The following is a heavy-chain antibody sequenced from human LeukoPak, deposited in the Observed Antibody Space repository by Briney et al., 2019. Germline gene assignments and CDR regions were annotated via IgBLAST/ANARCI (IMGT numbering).Heavy chain of an antibody. J-gene: IGHJ4*02. D-gene: IGHD3-22*01. V-gene: IGHV3-23*01. CDR2: ISGSGGST. Sequence: PGGSLRLSCAASGFTFSSYAMSWVRQAPGKGLEWVSAISGSGGSTYYADSVKGRFTISRDNSKNTLYLQMNSLRTEDTAVYYCASGDYHDSSGYPTYFDSWGQGTLVTVSS. CDR1: GFTFSSYA. CDR3: ASGDYHDSSGYPTYFDS.